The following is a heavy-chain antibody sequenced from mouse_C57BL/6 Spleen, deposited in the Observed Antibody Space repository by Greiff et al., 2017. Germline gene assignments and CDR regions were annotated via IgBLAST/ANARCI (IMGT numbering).Heavy chain of an antibody. Sequence: QVQLQQPGAELVRPGTSVKLSCKASGYTFTSYWMHWVKQRPGQGLEWIGVIDPSDSYTNYNQKFKGKATLTVDTSSSTAYMQLSSLTSEDSAVYYCARNYGNRYYYARDYWGQGTSVTVSS. CDR3: ARNYGNRYYYARDY. V-gene: IGHV1-59*01. CDR1: GYTFTSYW. J-gene: IGHJ4*01. CDR2: IDPSDSYT. D-gene: IGHD2-1*01.